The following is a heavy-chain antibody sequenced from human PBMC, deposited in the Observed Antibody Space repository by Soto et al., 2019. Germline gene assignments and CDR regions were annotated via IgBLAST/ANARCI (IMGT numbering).Heavy chain of an antibody. Sequence: QVQLVQSGAEVKKPGASVKVSCKASGYSFAGYLLHWVRQAPGQGLEWMGWINTDSGDTKYARKFQGRVTMTRDTSTSTGYMELSSLRSDDTAVYHCTRGTGFWNGYYRYYGMDVWGQGTTVTVSS. J-gene: IGHJ6*02. CDR3: TRGTGFWNGYYRYYGMDV. V-gene: IGHV1-2*02. CDR1: GYSFAGYL. D-gene: IGHD3-3*01. CDR2: INTDSGDT.